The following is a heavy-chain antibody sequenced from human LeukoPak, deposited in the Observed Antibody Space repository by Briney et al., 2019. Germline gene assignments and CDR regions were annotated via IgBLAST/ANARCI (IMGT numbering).Heavy chain of an antibody. J-gene: IGHJ6*03. V-gene: IGHV3-23*01. CDR1: GFTFSSYD. Sequence: GGSLRLSCAAPGFTFSSYDMTWVRQTPGKGLEWVALISRSGGTTYYADSVKGRFTISRDNSKNTLYLQMNSLRAEDTAEYYCAKRGGTESFYYFYYMDVWGKGTTVTVSS. CDR2: ISRSGGTT. CDR3: AKRGGTESFYYFYYMDV. D-gene: IGHD2-15*01.